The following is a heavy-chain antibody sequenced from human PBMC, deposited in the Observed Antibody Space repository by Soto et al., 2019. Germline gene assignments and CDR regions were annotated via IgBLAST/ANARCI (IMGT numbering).Heavy chain of an antibody. J-gene: IGHJ4*02. CDR1: GYTFIYYY. D-gene: IGHD1-26*01. CDR3: ARSGYPGSYHPPAF. V-gene: IGHV1-2*02. Sequence: XSVKVSCKASGYTFIYYYIHWVRQAPGQGLEWMGCINPHSGDTNSPPKFQARVTMTRDTSNSTAYMELKRLYSNDTAVYHCARSGYPGSYHPPAFWGQGTLVTVSS. CDR2: INPHSGDT.